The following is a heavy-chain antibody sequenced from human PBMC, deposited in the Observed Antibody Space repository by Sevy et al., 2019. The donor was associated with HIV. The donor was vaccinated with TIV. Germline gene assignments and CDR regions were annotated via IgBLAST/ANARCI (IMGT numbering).Heavy chain of an antibody. CDR2: ISYDGTNK. CDR1: GFTFSSYV. CDR3: ARDQHDYAGNVRTGWFDP. Sequence: GGSLRLSCAASGFTFSSYVMHWVRQAPGKGLEWVAVISYDGTNKYYADSVKGRFTISRDNSKKILYVQMNSLRGEDTAVYYCARDQHDYAGNVRTGWFDPWGQGTLVTVSS. J-gene: IGHJ5*02. V-gene: IGHV3-30-3*01. D-gene: IGHD4-17*01.